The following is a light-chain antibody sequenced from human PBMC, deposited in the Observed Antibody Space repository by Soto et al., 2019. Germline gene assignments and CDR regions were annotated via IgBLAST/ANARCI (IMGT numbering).Light chain of an antibody. CDR3: SSYIISRTVV. CDR1: SSDVGSYKD. V-gene: IGLV2-11*01. CDR2: DVS. J-gene: IGLJ1*01. Sequence: QSVLTQPRSVSGSPGQSVTISCTGTSSDVGSYKDVSWYQHHPGKVPKLMIYDVSERPSGVPDRFSGSKSGNTASLTISGLQAEDEADYSCSSYIISRTVVSGTGTKVIVL.